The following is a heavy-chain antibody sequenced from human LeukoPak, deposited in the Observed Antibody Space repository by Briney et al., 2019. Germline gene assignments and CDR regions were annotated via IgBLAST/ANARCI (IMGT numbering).Heavy chain of an antibody. D-gene: IGHD6-13*01. CDR2: IYTSGST. CDR3: ARHPASSPFDH. V-gene: IGHV4-4*09. J-gene: IGHJ4*02. CDR1: GGSISSYY. Sequence: SETLCLTCAVSGGSISSYYWSWIRQPPGKGLEWIGYIYTSGSTNYNPSLQSRLTISVDPTKNQFSLELSSVTAADTAVYYCARHPASSPFDHWGQETLVTVSS.